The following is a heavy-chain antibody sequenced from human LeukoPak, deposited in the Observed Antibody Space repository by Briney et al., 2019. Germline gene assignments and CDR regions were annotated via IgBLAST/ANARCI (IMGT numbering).Heavy chain of an antibody. D-gene: IGHD2-21*02. Sequence: PSETLSLTCSVSGGSISSLYWSWIRQPPGKGLEWIGYIYYTGSTNYNPSLKSRVTISIDTSKNQFSLRLSSVTAADTAVYYCASPGSGDYYYFDYWGQGTLVTVSS. CDR2: IYYTGST. J-gene: IGHJ4*02. V-gene: IGHV4-59*08. CDR1: GGSISSLY. CDR3: ASPGSGDYYYFDY.